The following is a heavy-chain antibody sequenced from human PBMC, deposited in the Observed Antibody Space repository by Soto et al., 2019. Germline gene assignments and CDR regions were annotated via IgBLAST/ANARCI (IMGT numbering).Heavy chain of an antibody. CDR1: VDRVSSHIAA. Sequence: TLSLPSAISVDRVSSHIAAWNWIRQSPSRGLEWLGRTYYRSKWYNNYAVSVKSRITINPDTSKNQFSLQLNSVTPEDTAVYSRARGDQGFDYWGQGTLVTVSS. D-gene: IGHD3-16*01. CDR3: ARGDQGFDY. V-gene: IGHV6-1*01. J-gene: IGHJ4*02. CDR2: TYYRSKWYN.